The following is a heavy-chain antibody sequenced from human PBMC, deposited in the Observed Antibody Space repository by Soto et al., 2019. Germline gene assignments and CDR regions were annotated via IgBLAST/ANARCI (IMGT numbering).Heavy chain of an antibody. CDR1: GGTLSNYA. V-gene: IGHV1-69*01. D-gene: IGHD1-26*01. CDR3: ASRERVGAFDI. CDR2: IIPILGSA. J-gene: IGHJ3*02. Sequence: QVQLVQSGAEVKKPGSSVKVSCKASGGTLSNYAISWVRQAPGQGLEWLGGIIPILGSANYAQKFQDRVTITADESTSTTYMELSSLRAEDAAVYYCASRERVGAFDIWGQGTMVTVSS.